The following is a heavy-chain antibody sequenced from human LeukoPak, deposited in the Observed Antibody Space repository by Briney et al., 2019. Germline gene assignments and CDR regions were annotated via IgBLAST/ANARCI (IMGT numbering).Heavy chain of an antibody. V-gene: IGHV3-30*02. CDR1: GFTFSSYG. D-gene: IGHD2-2*02. CDR2: IRYDGSNK. J-gene: IGHJ4*02. Sequence: PGGSLRLSCAASGFTFSSYGMHWVRQAPGKGLEWVAFIRYDGSNKYYADSVKGRFTISRDNSKNTLYLQMNSLRAEDTAVYYCAKSSDSDIAVVPAAIRLDYWGQGTLVIVSS. CDR3: AKSSDSDIAVVPAAIRLDY.